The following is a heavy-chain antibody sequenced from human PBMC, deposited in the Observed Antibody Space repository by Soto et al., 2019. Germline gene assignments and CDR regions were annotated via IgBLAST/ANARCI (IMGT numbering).Heavy chain of an antibody. V-gene: IGHV4-31*03. CDR1: GGSISSGGYY. CDR3: ARRRDYDILTGDAFDI. Sequence: SETLSLTCTVSGGSISSGGYYWSWIRQQPGKGLEWIGYIYYSGSTYYNPSLKSRVTISVDTSKNQFSLKLSSVTAADTALYYCARRRDYDILTGDAFDIWGQGTMVTVSS. J-gene: IGHJ3*02. D-gene: IGHD3-9*01. CDR2: IYYSGST.